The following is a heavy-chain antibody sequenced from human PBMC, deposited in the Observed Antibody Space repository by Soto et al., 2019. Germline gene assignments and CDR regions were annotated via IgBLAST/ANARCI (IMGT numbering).Heavy chain of an antibody. CDR3: AKGTVPAAIRRDYFNY. CDR1: GFTFSTYA. CDR2: ISGSGDST. J-gene: IGHJ4*02. D-gene: IGHD2-2*02. V-gene: IGHV3-23*01. Sequence: GGSLRLSCAASGFTFSTYAMSWVRQAPGKGLEWVSAISGSGDSTYYADSVKGRFTISRDNSKNTLYLQMNSLRAEDTAVYYCAKGTVPAAIRRDYFNYWGQGTLVTVAS.